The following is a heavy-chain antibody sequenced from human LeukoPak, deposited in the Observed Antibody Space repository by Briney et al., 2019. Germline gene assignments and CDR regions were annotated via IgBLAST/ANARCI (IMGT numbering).Heavy chain of an antibody. Sequence: ASVKVSCKTSGYSFILYGISWVRQAPGQGLEWMGWVSSYNGDTNYAQKFQGRVTMSTDTSTSTAYMELRSLRFDDTAIYYCVKDWHILTGRNCFDPWGQGTLVTVSS. CDR2: VSSYNGDT. J-gene: IGHJ5*02. D-gene: IGHD3-9*01. CDR3: VKDWHILTGRNCFDP. V-gene: IGHV1-18*01. CDR1: GYSFILYG.